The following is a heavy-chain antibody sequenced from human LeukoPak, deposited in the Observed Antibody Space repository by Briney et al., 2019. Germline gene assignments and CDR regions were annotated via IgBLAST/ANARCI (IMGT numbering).Heavy chain of an antibody. V-gene: IGHV4-59*01. D-gene: IGHD3-22*01. CDR2: IYYSGST. J-gene: IGHJ4*02. CDR3: AGYAGAYYYDSSGLFDY. Sequence: PSETLSLTCTVSGGSISSYYWSWIRQPPGKGLEWIGYIYYSGSTNHNPSLKSRVTISVDTSKNQFSLKLSSVTAADTAVYYCAGYAGAYYYDSSGLFDYWGQGTLVTVSS. CDR1: GGSISSYY.